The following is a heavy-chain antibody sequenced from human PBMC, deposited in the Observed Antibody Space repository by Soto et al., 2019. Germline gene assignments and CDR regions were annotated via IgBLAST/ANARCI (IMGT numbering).Heavy chain of an antibody. CDR1: CGSFTGHF. J-gene: IGHJ4*02. D-gene: IGHD7-27*01. CDR3: ARAKFESTGWHQFDI. CDR2: VSHSGNT. Sequence: SETLSLTCTVSCGSFTGHFWSWVRQPPGKGLEWIGEVSHSGNTKYYPSLRSRVTLSVDSSKNQISLALTSVTAADTAVYYCARAKFESTGWHQFDIWGQGTLVTVSS. V-gene: IGHV4-34*01.